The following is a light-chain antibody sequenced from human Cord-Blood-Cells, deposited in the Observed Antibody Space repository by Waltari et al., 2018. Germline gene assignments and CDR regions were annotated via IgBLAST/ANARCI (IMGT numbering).Light chain of an antibody. V-gene: IGKV3-11*01. CDR3: QQRSNWPPWT. CDR1: QSVSSY. Sequence: ELVLPQSPAPLSLSPGARATLSCRASQSVSSYLAWYQQKPGQAPRLLIYDASNRATGIPARFSGSGSGTDFTLTISSLEPEDFAVYYCQQRSNWPPWTFGQGTKVEIK. J-gene: IGKJ1*01. CDR2: DAS.